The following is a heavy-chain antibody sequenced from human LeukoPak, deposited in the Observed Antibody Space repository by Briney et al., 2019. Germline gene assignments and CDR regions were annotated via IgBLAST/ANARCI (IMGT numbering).Heavy chain of an antibody. V-gene: IGHV1-2*06. Sequence: ASVKVSCKASGYTFTGYYMHWVRQAPGQGLEWMGRINPNSGGTNYAQTFQGRVTMTRATSISTAYMELSRLRSDDTAVYYCARGMVTSAGLAKVWGQGTLVTVSS. D-gene: IGHD4-23*01. CDR2: INPNSGGT. CDR1: GYTFTGYY. J-gene: IGHJ4*02. CDR3: ARGMVTSAGLAKV.